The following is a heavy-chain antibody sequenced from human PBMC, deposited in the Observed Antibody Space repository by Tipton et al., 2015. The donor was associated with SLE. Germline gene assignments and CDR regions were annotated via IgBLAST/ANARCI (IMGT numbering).Heavy chain of an antibody. Sequence: GSLRLSCIASGFSFRIYAMSWVRRAPGRGLEWVSAISGGGGSTYYADSVKGRFTISTDISKNTLFPQLNNLGADDTAIYYCAKFEKANDFYLDYWGQGALITVSS. V-gene: IGHV3-23*01. CDR2: ISGGGGST. CDR3: AKFEKANDFYLDY. D-gene: IGHD2-21*02. CDR1: GFSFRIYA. J-gene: IGHJ4*02.